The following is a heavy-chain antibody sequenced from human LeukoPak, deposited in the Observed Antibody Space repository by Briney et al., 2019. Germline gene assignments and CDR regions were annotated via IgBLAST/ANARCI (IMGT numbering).Heavy chain of an antibody. D-gene: IGHD5-12*01. J-gene: IGHJ6*02. CDR1: GFPFRSYW. CDR2: IKEEGSEK. CDR3: ARDRPQWLRFPRESYGMDV. Sequence: GGSLRLSCAASGFPFRSYWMRWVRQAPGKGREWVANIKEEGSEKYYVDSVKGRFTISRDNAKNSLYLQMNSLRVEDTAVYYCARDRPQWLRFPRESYGMDVWGQGTTVTVCS. V-gene: IGHV3-7*01.